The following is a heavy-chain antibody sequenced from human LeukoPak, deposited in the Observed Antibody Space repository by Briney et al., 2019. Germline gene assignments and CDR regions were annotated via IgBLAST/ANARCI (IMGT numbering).Heavy chain of an antibody. J-gene: IGHJ6*02. Sequence: GGSLRLSCAASGFTFSSYWMHWVRQAPGKGLGWVSRIKSDGSSTNYADSVKGRVTISRDNAENTLYLLMTSLRAEDTAVYWCARDAAITGSGMDVWGQGTTVTVSS. CDR2: IKSDGSST. CDR3: ARDAAITGSGMDV. D-gene: IGHD6-13*01. CDR1: GFTFSSYW. V-gene: IGHV3-74*01.